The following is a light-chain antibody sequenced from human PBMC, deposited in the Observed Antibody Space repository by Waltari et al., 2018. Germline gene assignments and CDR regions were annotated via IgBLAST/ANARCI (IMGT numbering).Light chain of an antibody. Sequence: ETVMTQSPATLSVSPGERATLSCRASQSVSNNLAWYQQKPGQAPRLLIYGASTRATGIPARFSGSGSGTEFTLTISSLQSEDFAVYYCQQYNNWPGTFGGGTKVEIK. CDR1: QSVSNN. V-gene: IGKV3-15*01. CDR3: QQYNNWPGT. J-gene: IGKJ4*01. CDR2: GAS.